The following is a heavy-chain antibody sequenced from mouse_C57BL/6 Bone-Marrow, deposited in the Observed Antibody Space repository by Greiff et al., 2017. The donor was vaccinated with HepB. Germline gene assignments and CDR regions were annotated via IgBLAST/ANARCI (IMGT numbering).Heavy chain of an antibody. Sequence: VQLQQPGAELVKPGASVKLSCKASGYTFTSYWMHWVKQRPRQGLEWIGMIHPNSGSTNYNEKFKSKATLTVDKSSSTAYMQLSSLTSEDSAVYYCAIRNWAWFAYWGQGTLVTVSA. CDR3: AIRNWAWFAY. D-gene: IGHD4-1*01. CDR1: GYTFTSYW. V-gene: IGHV1-64*01. J-gene: IGHJ3*01. CDR2: IHPNSGST.